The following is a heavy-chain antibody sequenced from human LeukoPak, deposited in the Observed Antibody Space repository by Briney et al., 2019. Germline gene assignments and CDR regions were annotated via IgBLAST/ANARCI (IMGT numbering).Heavy chain of an antibody. CDR3: ARKTFGTVYFDY. V-gene: IGHV3-48*03. J-gene: IGHJ4*02. CDR2: ISPSGTTI. CDR1: GFTFSTYE. Sequence: PGGSLRLSCAASGFTFSTYEMNWVRQAPGKGLEWVSYISPSGTTIYYAESVKSRFTISRDNAKNSVYLQMNRLRVEDTAVYYCARKTFGTVYFDYWGQGILVTVSS. D-gene: IGHD1-1*01.